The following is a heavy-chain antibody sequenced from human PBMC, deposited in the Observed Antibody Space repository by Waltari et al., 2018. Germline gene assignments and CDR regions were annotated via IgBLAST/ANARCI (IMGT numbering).Heavy chain of an antibody. Sequence: QLHLQLSGPGLVKPSATMSLTCAVSGTSVPTTNYFWGWIRQPPGKGLEWIGRIYFTGSTDYNPSLKSRVPISIDTSTNQFSLNLRSVTAADTAVYYCARGIWQQLAHFDSWGQGTLVTVSS. D-gene: IGHD6-13*01. CDR2: IYFTGST. J-gene: IGHJ4*02. CDR1: GTSVPTTNYF. V-gene: IGHV4-39*01. CDR3: ARGIWQQLAHFDS.